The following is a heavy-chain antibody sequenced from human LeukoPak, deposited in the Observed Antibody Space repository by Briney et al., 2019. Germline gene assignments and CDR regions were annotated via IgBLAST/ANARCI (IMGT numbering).Heavy chain of an antibody. J-gene: IGHJ4*02. V-gene: IGHV3-13*01. D-gene: IGHD1-26*01. CDR1: GFTFSSYA. Sequence: GGSLRLSCAASGFTFSSYAMHWVRQATGKGLEWVSAIGTAGDTYYPGSVKGRFTISRENAKNSLYLQMNSLRAEDTAVYYCARGRVGATPYFDYWGQGTLVTVSS. CDR3: ARGRVGATPYFDY. CDR2: IGTAGDT.